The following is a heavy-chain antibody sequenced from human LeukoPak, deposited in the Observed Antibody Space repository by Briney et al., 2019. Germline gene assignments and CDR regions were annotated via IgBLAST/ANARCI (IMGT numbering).Heavy chain of an antibody. CDR1: GGSISSYY. Sequence: SETLSLTCTVSGGSISSYYWSWIRQPPGKGLEWIGSIYHSGNTYYNPSLGGRVAISVDTSNSQFSLRLSSVTAADTAVYYCAREGYYDFWTPAYYFDNWGQGTLVTVSS. J-gene: IGHJ4*02. CDR2: IYHSGNT. V-gene: IGHV4-4*08. D-gene: IGHD3-3*01. CDR3: AREGYYDFWTPAYYFDN.